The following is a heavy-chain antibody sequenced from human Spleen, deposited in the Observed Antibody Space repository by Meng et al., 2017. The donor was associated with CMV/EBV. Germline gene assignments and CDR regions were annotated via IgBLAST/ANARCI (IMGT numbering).Heavy chain of an antibody. CDR1: EFTFSSYS. CDR2: ISFDGSTA. CDR3: ARWVGAPYDFLDF. D-gene: IGHD1-26*01. V-gene: IGHV3-33*08. J-gene: IGHJ4*02. Sequence: GGSLRLSCAASEFTFSSYSMNWVRQAPGKGLEWVTSISFDGSTAHYADSLQGRFTISRDNSKTTVYLEMNNLRVEDTAVYYCARWVGAPYDFLDFWGQGTLVTVSS.